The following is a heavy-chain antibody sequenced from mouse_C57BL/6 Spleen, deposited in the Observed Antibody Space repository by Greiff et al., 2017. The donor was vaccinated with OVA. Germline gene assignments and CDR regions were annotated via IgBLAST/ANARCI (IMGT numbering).Heavy chain of an antibody. D-gene: IGHD1-1*01. Sequence: VKLMESGAELVRPGASVTLSCKASGYTFTDYEMHWVKQTPVHGLEWIGAIDPETGGTAYNQKFKGKAILTADKSSSTAYMELRSLTSEDSAVYYCTRSRITTVVGYFDVWGTGTTVTVSS. V-gene: IGHV1-15*01. CDR2: IDPETGGT. CDR1: GYTFTDYE. J-gene: IGHJ1*03. CDR3: TRSRITTVVGYFDV.